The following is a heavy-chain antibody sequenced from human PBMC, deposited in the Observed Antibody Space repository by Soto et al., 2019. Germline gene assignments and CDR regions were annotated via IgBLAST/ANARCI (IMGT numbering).Heavy chain of an antibody. CDR2: LYSVGSE. D-gene: IGHD1-26*01. CDR1: GFNVSSNY. CDR3: AKEGGLSGSYYISSSYYFDY. J-gene: IGHJ4*02. Sequence: PGGSLRLSCAASGFNVSSNYMSWVRQAPGKRLEWVSILYSVGSEYYADSVKGRFTISRDNSKNTLYLQMNSLRAEDTSVYYCAKEGGLSGSYYISSSYYFDYWGQGTLVTVSS. V-gene: IGHV3-66*01.